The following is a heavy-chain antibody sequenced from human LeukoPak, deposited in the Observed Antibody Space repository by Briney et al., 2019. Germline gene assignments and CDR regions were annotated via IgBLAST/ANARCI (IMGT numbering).Heavy chain of an antibody. CDR1: GYTFTGYY. CDR2: INPNSGGT. D-gene: IGHD4-17*01. CDR3: ARDYGDYGGHNWFDP. Sequence: ASVKVSCKASGYTFTGYYMHWVRQAPGQGLEWMGWINPNSGGTNYAQKFQGRVTMTRDTSISTAYMELSRLRSDDTAVYYCARDYGDYGGHNWFDPWGQGTLVTVSS. J-gene: IGHJ5*02. V-gene: IGHV1-2*02.